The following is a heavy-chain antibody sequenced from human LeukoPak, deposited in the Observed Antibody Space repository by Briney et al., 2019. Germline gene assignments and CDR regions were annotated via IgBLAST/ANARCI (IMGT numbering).Heavy chain of an antibody. J-gene: IGHJ4*02. CDR3: ARELYYYDSSGYYHEGCFDY. CDR1: GGSISSYY. D-gene: IGHD3-22*01. V-gene: IGHV4-4*07. Sequence: SETPSLTCTVSGGSISSYYWSWIRQPAGKGLEWIGRIYTSGSTNYNPSLKSRVTMSVDTSKNQFSLKLSSVTAADTAVYYCARELYYYDSSGYYHEGCFDYWGQGTLVTVSS. CDR2: IYTSGST.